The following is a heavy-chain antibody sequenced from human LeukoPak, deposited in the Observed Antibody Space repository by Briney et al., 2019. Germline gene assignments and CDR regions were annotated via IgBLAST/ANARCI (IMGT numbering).Heavy chain of an antibody. D-gene: IGHD6-13*01. V-gene: IGHV3-23*01. CDR2: ISGSGGST. CDR1: GFTFSSYA. CDR3: AKHSGIAAAGTVWFDP. J-gene: IGHJ5*02. Sequence: GGSLRLSCAASGFTFSSYAMSWVRQAPGKGLEWVSAISGSGGSTYYADSVKGRFTISRDNSKNTLYLQMNSLRAEDTAVYYCAKHSGIAAAGTVWFDPWGQGTLVTASS.